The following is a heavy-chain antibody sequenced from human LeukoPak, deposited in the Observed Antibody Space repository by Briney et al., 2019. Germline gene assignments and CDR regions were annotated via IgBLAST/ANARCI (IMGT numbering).Heavy chain of an antibody. CDR2: IYYTGAT. V-gene: IGHV4-59*08. Sequence: PSETLSLTCTVSGGSISGYFWSCIRQPPGQGLEFIGYIYYTGATLYNPSLKSRVTMSVDTSKNQFSLKLSCVTAADAAVYYCARHDPVGYYQHGMDVWGQGTTVTVSS. CDR1: GGSISGYF. J-gene: IGHJ6*02. CDR3: ARHDPVGYYQHGMDV. D-gene: IGHD2-15*01.